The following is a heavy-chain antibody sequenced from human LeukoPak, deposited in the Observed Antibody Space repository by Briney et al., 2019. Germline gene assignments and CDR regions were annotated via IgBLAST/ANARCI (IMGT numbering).Heavy chain of an antibody. CDR1: GFTFSNAW. V-gene: IGHV3-15*01. CDR2: IKSSADGGAT. J-gene: IGHJ4*02. CDR3: SLRYCSGSSCPGY. D-gene: IGHD2-15*01. Sequence: GGSLRLSCAASGFTFSNAWLSWVRQAPGKGLEWVGRIKSSADGGATDYAAPVKGRFSVSRDDSKDTLYLQMNSLKTEDTAVYYCSLRYCSGSSCPGYWGQGTLVTVSS.